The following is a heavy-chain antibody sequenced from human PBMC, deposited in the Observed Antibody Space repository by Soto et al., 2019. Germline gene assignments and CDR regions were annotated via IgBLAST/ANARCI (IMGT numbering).Heavy chain of an antibody. CDR1: GFTLSSCA. J-gene: IGHJ4*02. CDR3: AKPYDVLTGFDY. D-gene: IGHD3-9*01. CDR2: VSGSGGST. V-gene: IGHV3-23*01. Sequence: ELQLLQSGGGWVQPGGSLRLSWAALGFTLSSCAFNGVRQAPGKGLDGVSGVSGSGGSTYYADSVKGRFTISRDNSKNTLYLQMNSLRVEDTAVYYCAKPYDVLTGFDYWGQGTLVTVSS.